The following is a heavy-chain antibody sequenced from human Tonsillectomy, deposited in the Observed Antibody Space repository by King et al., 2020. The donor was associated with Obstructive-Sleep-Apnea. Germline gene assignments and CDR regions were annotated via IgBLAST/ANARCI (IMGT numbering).Heavy chain of an antibody. CDR2: MVYTGST. Sequence: VQLQESGPGLVKPSETLSLTCTVSGGSIRSVYWSWIRQPPGKGLEWIAYMVYTGSTNYNPSLKSRVTISVDTSKNQFSLKLSSVTAADTAVYYCARHRGSGWHYDGFDIWGQGTMVTVSS. J-gene: IGHJ3*02. V-gene: IGHV4-59*08. CDR1: GGSIRSVY. D-gene: IGHD6-19*01. CDR3: ARHRGSGWHYDGFDI.